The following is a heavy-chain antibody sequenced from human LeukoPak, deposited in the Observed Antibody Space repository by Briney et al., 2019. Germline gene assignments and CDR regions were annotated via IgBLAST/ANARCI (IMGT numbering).Heavy chain of an antibody. V-gene: IGHV3-30-3*01. D-gene: IGHD2-2*02. J-gene: IGHJ3*02. CDR3: ARDRYQLLYSAFDI. CDR1: GFTFSSDA. Sequence: GGSLRLSCAASGFTFSSDAMHWVRQAPGKGLEWVAVISYDGSNKYYADSVKGRFTISRDNSKNTLYLQMNSLRAEDTAVYYCARDRYQLLYSAFDIWGQGTMVTVSS. CDR2: ISYDGSNK.